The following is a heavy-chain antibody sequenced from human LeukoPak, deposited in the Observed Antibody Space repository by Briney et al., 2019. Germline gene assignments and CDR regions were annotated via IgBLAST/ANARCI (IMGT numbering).Heavy chain of an antibody. CDR3: ARDPHPLGYCSSTSCYVLDY. D-gene: IGHD2-2*01. V-gene: IGHV1-2*02. J-gene: IGHJ4*02. Sequence: GASVTVSCTASGYTFTDYYMQWVRQAPGQGREWMGWINPNSGGTNYAQKFQGRVTMTRDTSISTAYMGLSTLRSDDTAVYYCARDPHPLGYCSSTSCYVLDYWGQGTLVTVSS. CDR1: GYTFTDYY. CDR2: INPNSGGT.